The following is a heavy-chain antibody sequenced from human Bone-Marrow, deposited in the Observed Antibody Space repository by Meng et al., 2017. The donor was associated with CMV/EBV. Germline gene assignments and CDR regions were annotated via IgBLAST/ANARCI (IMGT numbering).Heavy chain of an antibody. CDR1: GFTFSSYW. V-gene: IGHV3-7*01. J-gene: IGHJ4*02. CDR2: IKQDGSEK. D-gene: IGHD5-18*01. Sequence: GESLKISCAASGFTFSSYWMSWVRQAPGKGLEWVANIKQDGSEKYYVDSVKGRFTISRDNAKNSLYLQMNSLRAEDTAVYYCARDRGYSHGYAFDHWGQGTPVTVSS. CDR3: ARDRGYSHGYAFDH.